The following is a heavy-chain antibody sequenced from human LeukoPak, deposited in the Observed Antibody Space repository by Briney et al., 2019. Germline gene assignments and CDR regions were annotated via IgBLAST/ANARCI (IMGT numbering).Heavy chain of an antibody. Sequence: SETLSLTCSVSGGSISNGDYYWSWIRQPPGKGLEWIGYIYHSGSTSYNPSLKSRVSISVDRSKNQFSLKLYSVTAADTAVYYCARTRSVSSSGSEYSYYYMDVWGQGTTVSVSS. V-gene: IGHV4-30-2*01. J-gene: IGHJ6*03. D-gene: IGHD6-19*01. CDR3: ARTRSVSSSGSEYSYYYMDV. CDR2: IYHSGST. CDR1: GGSISNGDYY.